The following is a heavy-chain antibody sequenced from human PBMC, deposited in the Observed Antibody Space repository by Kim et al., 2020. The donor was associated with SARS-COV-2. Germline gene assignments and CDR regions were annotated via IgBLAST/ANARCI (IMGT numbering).Heavy chain of an antibody. Sequence: ASVKVSCKASGYTFTGYYMHWVRQAPGQGLEWMGRINPNSGGTNYAQKFQGRVTMTRDTSISTAYMELSRLRSDDTAVYYCARGGEWELLSYYYYYMDVWGKGTTVTVSS. J-gene: IGHJ6*03. CDR1: GYTFTGYY. D-gene: IGHD1-26*01. CDR2: INPNSGGT. CDR3: ARGGEWELLSYYYYYMDV. V-gene: IGHV1-2*06.